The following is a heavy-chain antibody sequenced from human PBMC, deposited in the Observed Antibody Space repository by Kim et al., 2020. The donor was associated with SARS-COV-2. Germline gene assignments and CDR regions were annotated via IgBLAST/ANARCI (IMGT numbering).Heavy chain of an antibody. Sequence: GGSLRLSCAASGFTFSSYAMSWVRQAPGKGLEWVSAITGSGGSTYYADSVKGRFTISRDNSKNTLYLQMNSLRAEDTAVYYCARRMSGGAVAGMGGDYWGQGTLVTVSS. D-gene: IGHD6-19*01. V-gene: IGHV3-23*01. CDR3: ARRMSGGAVAGMGGDY. CDR1: GFTFSSYA. CDR2: ITGSGGST. J-gene: IGHJ4*02.